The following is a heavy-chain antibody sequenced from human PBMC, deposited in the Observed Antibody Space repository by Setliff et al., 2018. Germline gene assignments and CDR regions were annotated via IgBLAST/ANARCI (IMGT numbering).Heavy chain of an antibody. Sequence: GGSLRLSCAASGFAFDSYAMHWVRQAPGKGLEWVAIIFHDGRDIYYGDSVQGRFAISRDNSKNTLYLQMNSLRAEDTAMYYCAKSGIAAAGTAPFDYWGQGTLVTAPQ. CDR3: AKSGIAAAGTAPFDY. J-gene: IGHJ4*02. CDR1: GFAFDSYA. CDR2: IFHDGRDI. V-gene: IGHV3-30*18. D-gene: IGHD6-13*01.